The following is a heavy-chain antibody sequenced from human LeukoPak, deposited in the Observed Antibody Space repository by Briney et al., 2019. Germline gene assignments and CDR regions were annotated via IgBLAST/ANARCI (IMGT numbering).Heavy chain of an antibody. CDR2: IIPIFGTA. D-gene: IGHD3-22*01. CDR1: GGTFSSYT. Sequence: ASVKVSCKASGGTFSSYTISWVRQAPGQGLEWMGRIIPIFGTANYAQKFQGRVTITTDESTSTAYMELSSLRSEDTAVYYCARDSDDSSGYYYWYFDLWGRGTLVTVSS. V-gene: IGHV1-69*05. J-gene: IGHJ2*01. CDR3: ARDSDDSSGYYYWYFDL.